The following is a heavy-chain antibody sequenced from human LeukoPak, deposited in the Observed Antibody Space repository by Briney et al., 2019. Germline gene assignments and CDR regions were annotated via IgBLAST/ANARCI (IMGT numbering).Heavy chain of an antibody. D-gene: IGHD2-15*01. CDR3: AKFPSQYYCSGGSCYSVY. Sequence: AGGSLRLSCAASGFTFSSYAMSWVRQAPGKGLEWVSAISGSGGSTYYADSVKGRFTISRDNSKNTLYLQMNSLRAEDTAVYYCAKFPSQYYCSGGSCYSVYWGQGTLVTVSS. CDR1: GFTFSSYA. V-gene: IGHV3-23*01. CDR2: ISGSGGST. J-gene: IGHJ4*02.